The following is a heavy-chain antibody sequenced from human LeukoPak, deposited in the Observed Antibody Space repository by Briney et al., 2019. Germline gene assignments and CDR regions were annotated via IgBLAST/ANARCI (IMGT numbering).Heavy chain of an antibody. CDR1: GFTFSTYT. Sequence: GGSLRLSCAASGFTFSTYTMTWVRQAPGKGLEWVSSISSSSRYIFYVDSVKGRFTISRDNAKNSLYLQMNSLRAEDTAVYYCARGEYDILTGLSFDPWGQGTLVTVSS. CDR2: ISSSSRYI. CDR3: ARGEYDILTGLSFDP. J-gene: IGHJ5*02. D-gene: IGHD3-9*01. V-gene: IGHV3-21*01.